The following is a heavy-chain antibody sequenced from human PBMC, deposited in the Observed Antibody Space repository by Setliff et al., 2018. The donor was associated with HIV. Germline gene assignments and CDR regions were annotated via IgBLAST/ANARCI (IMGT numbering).Heavy chain of an antibody. J-gene: IGHJ4*02. V-gene: IGHV1-24*01. CDR1: GYTFTNYG. CDR2: FDPQDGKT. Sequence: ASVKVSCKASGYTFTNYGLIWVRQAPGKGLEWMGYFDPQDGKTIYAQKFQGRVTMTEDTSTYTAYMELSGLRFEDTAVYYCARVISGRGRELPDFDYWGQGTQVTVSS. D-gene: IGHD3-10*01. CDR3: ARVISGRGRELPDFDY.